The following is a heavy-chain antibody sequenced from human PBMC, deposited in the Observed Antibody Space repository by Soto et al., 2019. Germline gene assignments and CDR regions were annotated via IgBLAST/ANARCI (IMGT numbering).Heavy chain of an antibody. Sequence: QVHLVQSGAEVKKPGASVKVSCKASGYTFTSYGITWVRQAPGRGIAWSGWISAQNGNTDYAQKLQGTVIVTRDTSTSTAYMELRSLRSDDTAVSYCARGRYGDYWGQGALVTVSS. CDR3: ARGRYGDY. V-gene: IGHV1-18*01. CDR2: ISAQNGNT. J-gene: IGHJ4*02. CDR1: GYTFTSYG. D-gene: IGHD1-1*01.